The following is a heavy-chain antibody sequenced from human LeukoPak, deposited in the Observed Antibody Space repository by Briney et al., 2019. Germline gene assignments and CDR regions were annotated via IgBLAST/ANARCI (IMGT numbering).Heavy chain of an antibody. D-gene: IGHD6-13*01. CDR3: ARANQGIAAVDY. J-gene: IGHJ4*02. Sequence: GGSLRLSCAASGFTFSSYAMHWVRQAPGKGLEYVSAISSNGGSTYYANSVKGRFTISRDNSKNTLYLQMGSLRAEDMAVYYCARANQGIAAVDYWGQGTLVTVSS. CDR2: ISSNGGST. CDR1: GFTFSSYA. V-gene: IGHV3-64*01.